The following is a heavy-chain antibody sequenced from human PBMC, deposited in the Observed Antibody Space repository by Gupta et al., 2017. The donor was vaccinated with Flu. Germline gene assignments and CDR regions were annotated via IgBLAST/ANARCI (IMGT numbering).Heavy chain of an antibody. Sequence: QVQLQQWGAGLLKPSETLSLTCAVYGGSFSGYYWSWIRQPPGKGLEWIGEINHSGSTNYNPSLKSRVTISVDTSKNQFSLKLSSVTAADTAVYYCARAAWYSSGWYDYYYGMDVWGQGTTVTVSS. CDR1: GGSFSGYY. CDR3: ARAAWYSSGWYDYYYGMDV. V-gene: IGHV4-34*01. CDR2: INHSGST. D-gene: IGHD6-19*01. J-gene: IGHJ6*02.